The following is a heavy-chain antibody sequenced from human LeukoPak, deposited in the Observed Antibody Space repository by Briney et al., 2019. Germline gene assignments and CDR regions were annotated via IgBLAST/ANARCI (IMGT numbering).Heavy chain of an antibody. Sequence: SGPTLVNPTQTLTLTCTFSGFSLSTSGVGVGWIRQPPGKALEWLALIYWDDDKRYSPSLKSRLTITKDTSKNQVVLTMTNMDPVDTATYYCAHRIGSFYGSGTKDAFDIWGQGTMVTVSS. CDR2: IYWDDDK. D-gene: IGHD3-10*01. J-gene: IGHJ3*02. V-gene: IGHV2-5*02. CDR1: GFSLSTSGVG. CDR3: AHRIGSFYGSGTKDAFDI.